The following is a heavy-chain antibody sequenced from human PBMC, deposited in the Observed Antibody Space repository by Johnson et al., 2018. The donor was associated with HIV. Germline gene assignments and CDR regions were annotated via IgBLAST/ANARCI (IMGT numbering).Heavy chain of an antibody. CDR1: GFTFSNAW. CDR3: ARRAYTSGWYAAFDL. V-gene: IGHV3-15*01. D-gene: IGHD6-19*01. J-gene: IGHJ3*01. CDR2: IKSKTAGGTT. Sequence: VQLVESGGGLVKPGGSLRLSCAASGFTFSNAWMSWVRQAPGKGLEWVGRIKSKTAGGTTDYAAPVKGRFTISRDDSKNTLYLQLNSLKSEDTAVYFCARRAYTSGWYAAFDLWGQGTMVTVSS.